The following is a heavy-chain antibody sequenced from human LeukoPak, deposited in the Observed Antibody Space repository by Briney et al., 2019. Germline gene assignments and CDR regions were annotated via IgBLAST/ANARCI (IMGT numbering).Heavy chain of an antibody. D-gene: IGHD2-15*01. CDR3: ARVRRGYCSGGSCKSFDY. V-gene: IGHV3-21*01. CDR2: ISSSSSYI. Sequence: GGSLRLSCAASGFTFSSYSMNWVRQAPGKGLEWVSSISSSSSYIYYADSVKGRFTISRDNAKNSLYLQMNSLRAEDTAVYYCARVRRGYCSGGSCKSFDYWGQGTLVTVSS. J-gene: IGHJ4*02. CDR1: GFTFSSYS.